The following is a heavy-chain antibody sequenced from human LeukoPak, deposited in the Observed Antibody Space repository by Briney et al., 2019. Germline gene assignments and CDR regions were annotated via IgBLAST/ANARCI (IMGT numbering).Heavy chain of an antibody. V-gene: IGHV3-74*01. J-gene: IGHJ4*02. CDR3: ARDRSGPYYYLDY. CDR2: LNTDGSST. D-gene: IGHD1-26*01. CDR1: GFTFSSDW. Sequence: GGSLRLSCAASGFTFSSDWMHWVRQVPGKGLVWVSRLNTDGSSTSYADSVKGRFTISRDNAKNTLYLQMNSLRIEDTAVYFCARDRSGPYYYLDYWGQGVLVTVSS.